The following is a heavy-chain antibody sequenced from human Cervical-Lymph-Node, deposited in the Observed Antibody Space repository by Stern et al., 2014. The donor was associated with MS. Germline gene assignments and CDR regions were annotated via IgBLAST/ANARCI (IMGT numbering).Heavy chain of an antibody. CDR1: GATFSTNG. CDR3: AREHHGGNFAA. Sequence: VQLVESGAEVKKPGSSVKVSCKVSGATFSTNGISWVRQGPGKGLEWMGATVPIFERSNYAQRFRGRVTITADESTSTSYMELTSLRSDDTGVYYCAREHHGGNFAAWGQGTLVTVSS. CDR2: TVPIFERS. V-gene: IGHV1-69*01. J-gene: IGHJ5*02. D-gene: IGHD4-23*01.